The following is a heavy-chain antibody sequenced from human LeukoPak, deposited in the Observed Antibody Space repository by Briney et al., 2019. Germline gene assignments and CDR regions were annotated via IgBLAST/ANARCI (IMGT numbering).Heavy chain of an antibody. J-gene: IGHJ4*02. Sequence: GGSLRLSCAASGFTFSSYSMNWVRQAPGKGLERVSSISSSSSYIYYADSVKGRFTISRDNAKNSLYLQMNSLRAEDTAVYYCASGCSGGSCYRYYFDYWGQGTLVTVSS. CDR3: ASGCSGGSCYRYYFDY. D-gene: IGHD2-15*01. CDR2: ISSSSSYI. CDR1: GFTFSSYS. V-gene: IGHV3-21*01.